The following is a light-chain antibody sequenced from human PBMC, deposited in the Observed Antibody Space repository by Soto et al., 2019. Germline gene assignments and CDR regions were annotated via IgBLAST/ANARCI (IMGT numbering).Light chain of an antibody. Sequence: EIVLTQSPGTLSLSPGERATLSCRASQSVSSGYLAWYQQKPGQAPMLLIYGASSMTTGIPDRFSGSGSVTDLTLTISRLEPEDFAVYYCQQYGSSACTFGQGTKVEIK. CDR2: GAS. CDR1: QSVSSGY. V-gene: IGKV3-20*01. CDR3: QQYGSSACT. J-gene: IGKJ1*01.